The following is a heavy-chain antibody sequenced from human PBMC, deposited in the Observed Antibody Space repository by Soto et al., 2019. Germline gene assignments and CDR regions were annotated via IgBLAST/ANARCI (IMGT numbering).Heavy chain of an antibody. CDR1: CHTSTHNG. Sequence: WXSVKVSFKASCHTSTHNGISWVRRAPGQGLEWMGWININRGDVNHAPKFQGRVTLTTDTSTTTAYMELRSLRLDDTALYFCATDDMNRGRFDYWGHGTLVTVSS. J-gene: IGHJ4*01. V-gene: IGHV1-18*01. CDR2: ININRGDV. CDR3: ATDDMNRGRFDY.